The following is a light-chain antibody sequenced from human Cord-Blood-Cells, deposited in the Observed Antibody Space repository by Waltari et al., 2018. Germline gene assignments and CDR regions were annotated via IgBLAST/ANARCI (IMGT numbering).Light chain of an antibody. Sequence: DLQMTQSTSSLSAYVGDRVTITCRASHSISSYLNWYQQKPGKAPKLLIYAASSLQSGVPSRFSGSGSGTDFTLTISSLQPEDFATYYCQQSYSTPPITFGQGTRLEIK. CDR3: QQSYSTPPIT. CDR1: HSISSY. J-gene: IGKJ5*01. CDR2: AAS. V-gene: IGKV1-39*01.